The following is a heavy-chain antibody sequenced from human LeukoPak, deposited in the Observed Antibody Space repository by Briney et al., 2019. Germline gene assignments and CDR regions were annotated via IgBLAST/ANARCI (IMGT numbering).Heavy chain of an antibody. Sequence: GGSLRLSCAASGFTVSSNYMSWVRQAPGKGLEWVSVIYSGGSTYYADSVKGRFTISRDNSKNTVYLQMNNLRAEDTAVYYCAKDSLDYYDSSGTWHYVDYWGQGTLVTVSS. CDR1: GFTVSSNY. V-gene: IGHV3-66*01. J-gene: IGHJ4*02. CDR2: IYSGGST. CDR3: AKDSLDYYDSSGTWHYVDY. D-gene: IGHD3-22*01.